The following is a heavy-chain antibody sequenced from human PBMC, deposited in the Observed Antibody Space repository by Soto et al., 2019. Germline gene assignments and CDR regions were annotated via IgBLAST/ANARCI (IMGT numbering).Heavy chain of an antibody. CDR1: GFGFSNYF. V-gene: IGHV3-74*01. J-gene: IGHJ6*02. Sequence: EVQLAESGGGSVQPGGSLRLSCAASGFGFSNYFMAWVRQAPGKALESVAHVPGAGTRASYADSVRGRFPISRDNAKNTLYLQMNSLRDEDTAMYYCARENWYSLDVWGQGTAVTVSS. CDR3: ARENWYSLDV. D-gene: IGHD6-13*01. CDR2: VPGAGTRA.